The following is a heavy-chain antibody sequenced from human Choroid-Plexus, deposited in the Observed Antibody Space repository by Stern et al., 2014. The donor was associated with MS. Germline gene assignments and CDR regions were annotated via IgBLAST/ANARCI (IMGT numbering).Heavy chain of an antibody. V-gene: IGHV3-30*18. CDR1: GFTFGSCA. Sequence: VQLVESGGGVVQPGRPLRLSCVASGFTFGSCAMHWVRQAPGQGLEWVAGVSYDGSNKYDADSVKGRFTISRDNSQNTLYMQMSSLRPEDTAVYYCAKDRQYLTYFFDHWGKGSLVTVSS. CDR3: AKDRQYLTYFFDH. D-gene: IGHD2/OR15-2a*01. CDR2: VSYDGSNK. J-gene: IGHJ5*02.